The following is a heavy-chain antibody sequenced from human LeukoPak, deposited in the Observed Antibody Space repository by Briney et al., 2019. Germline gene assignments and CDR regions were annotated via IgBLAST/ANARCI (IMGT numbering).Heavy chain of an antibody. D-gene: IGHD3-10*01. CDR1: GGSISSYY. CDR3: AGFTFFRGVITFDY. Sequence: ASETLSLICTVSGGSISSYYWSWIRQPPGKGLEWIGYIYYSGSTNYNPSLKSRVTISVDKSKNQFSLKLSSVTAADTAVYSCAGFTFFRGVITFDYWGQGTLVTVSS. CDR2: IYYSGST. J-gene: IGHJ4*02. V-gene: IGHV4-59*08.